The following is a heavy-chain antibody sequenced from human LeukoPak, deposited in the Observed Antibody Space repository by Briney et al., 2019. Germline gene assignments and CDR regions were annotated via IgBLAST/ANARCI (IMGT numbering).Heavy chain of an antibody. V-gene: IGHV3-23*01. CDR2: ISGSGDSA. CDR1: GFTFSSYA. CDR3: EKDNMRYSSSWFFDY. D-gene: IGHD6-13*01. J-gene: IGHJ4*02. Sequence: GGSLRLSCAASGFTFSSYAMSWVRQAPGKGLDWVSAISGSGDSAYYADSVKGRFTISRDNHKSTLYLQMNSLRDERTALYYCEKDNMRYSSSWFFDYWGQGTLVTVSS.